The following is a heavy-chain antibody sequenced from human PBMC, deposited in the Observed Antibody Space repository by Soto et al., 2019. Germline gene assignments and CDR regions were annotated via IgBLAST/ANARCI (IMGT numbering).Heavy chain of an antibody. D-gene: IGHD6-6*01. CDR3: ARHPGRAARSYFDY. Sequence: QLQLQESGPGLVKPSETLSLTCTVSGGSISSSSYYWGWIRQPPGKGLEWIGSIYYSGSTYYNPSLKSRVTISVDTSKNQFSLKLSSVTAADTAVYYCARHPGRAARSYFDYWGQGTLVTVSS. V-gene: IGHV4-39*01. CDR1: GGSISSSSYY. CDR2: IYYSGST. J-gene: IGHJ4*02.